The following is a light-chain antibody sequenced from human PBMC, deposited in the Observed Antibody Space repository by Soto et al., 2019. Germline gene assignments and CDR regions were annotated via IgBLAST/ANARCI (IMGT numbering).Light chain of an antibody. Sequence: EIGLTQSPGTLSLSPGERATLSCRASQSVSSSYLAWYQQKPGQAPRLLIYGASSRATGIPDRFSGSGSGTDFTLTISRLEPEDFAVYYCQQNGSSPTFGQGTKLEIK. CDR3: QQNGSSPT. CDR2: GAS. J-gene: IGKJ2*01. CDR1: QSVSSSY. V-gene: IGKV3-20*01.